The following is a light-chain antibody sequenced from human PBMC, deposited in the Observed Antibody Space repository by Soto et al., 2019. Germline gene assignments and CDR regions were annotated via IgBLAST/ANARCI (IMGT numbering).Light chain of an antibody. J-gene: IGKJ5*01. CDR1: QGISSY. Sequence: DIQLTQSPSFLSSSFGDRVTITCRASQGISSYLAWYQQKPRKAPEVLIFGASTLQSGVPSRFSGSGSGTEFTLTISSLQSEDFAVYYCQQYNNWPPITFGQGTRLEIK. V-gene: IGKV1-9*01. CDR2: GAS. CDR3: QQYNNWPPIT.